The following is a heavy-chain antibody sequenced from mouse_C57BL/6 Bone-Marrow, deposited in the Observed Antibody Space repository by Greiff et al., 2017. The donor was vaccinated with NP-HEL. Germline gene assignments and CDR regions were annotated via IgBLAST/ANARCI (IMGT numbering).Heavy chain of an antibody. Sequence: QVQLQQSGAELVRPGTSVKVSCKASGYAFTNYLIEWVKQRPGQGLEWIGVINPGSGGTKYNEKFKGKATLTADKSSSTAYMQLSSLTSEDSADYFCARWDDGYFPFAYWGQGTLVTVSA. V-gene: IGHV1-54*01. CDR3: ARWDDGYFPFAY. CDR1: GYAFTNYL. D-gene: IGHD2-3*01. J-gene: IGHJ3*01. CDR2: INPGSGGT.